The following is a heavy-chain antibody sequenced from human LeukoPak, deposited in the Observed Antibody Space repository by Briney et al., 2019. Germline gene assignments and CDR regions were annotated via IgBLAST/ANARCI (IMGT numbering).Heavy chain of an antibody. Sequence: SETLSLTCTVSGGSINSYYWSWIRQPPGQGLEWIGYISDSGSTTYNPSLKSRVTISVDTSKNQFSLKLNSVTAADTAVYYCARERDPSSGSYFDYWGQGTLVTVSS. V-gene: IGHV4-59*01. CDR3: ARERDPSSGSYFDY. J-gene: IGHJ4*02. CDR2: ISDSGST. CDR1: GGSINSYY. D-gene: IGHD3-10*01.